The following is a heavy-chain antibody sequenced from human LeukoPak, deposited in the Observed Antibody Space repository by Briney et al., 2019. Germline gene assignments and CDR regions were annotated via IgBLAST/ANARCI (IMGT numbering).Heavy chain of an antibody. CDR1: GYTFSGYY. Sequence: DSVTVSCKASGYTFSGYYMHWVRQAPGQGLEWMGWINPNSGGTNYAQTLKGRVTITRDTAKSTAYMELSRLRSDDTAVYYCARAWPGWPDDGNWFDPWGQGTLVTVSS. V-gene: IGHV1-2*02. D-gene: IGHD1-14*01. CDR3: ARAWPGWPDDGNWFDP. CDR2: INPNSGGT. J-gene: IGHJ5*02.